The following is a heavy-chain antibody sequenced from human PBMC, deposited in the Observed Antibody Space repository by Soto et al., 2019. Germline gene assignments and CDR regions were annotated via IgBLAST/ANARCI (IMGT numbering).Heavy chain of an antibody. CDR2: IVVGSGNT. CDR3: AADPPNSYDILTGSPSGY. Sequence: ASVKVSCKVSGFTFTSSAVQWVRQARGQRLEWIGWIVVGSGNTNYAQKFQERVTITRDMSTSTAYMELSSLRSEDTAVYYCAADPPNSYDILTGSPSGYWGQGTLVTVSS. CDR1: GFTFTSSA. J-gene: IGHJ4*02. D-gene: IGHD3-9*01. V-gene: IGHV1-58*01.